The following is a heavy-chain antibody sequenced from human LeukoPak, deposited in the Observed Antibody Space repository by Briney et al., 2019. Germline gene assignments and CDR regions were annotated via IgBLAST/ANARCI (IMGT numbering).Heavy chain of an antibody. CDR3: ARDLLVTMIVVVPWAFDI. Sequence: GGSLRLSCAASGFTVSSNYMSWVRQAPGKGLEWVSVIYSGGRTYYADSVKGRFTISRDNSKNTLYLQMNSLRAEDTAVYYCARDLLVTMIVVVPWAFDIWGQGTMVTVSS. D-gene: IGHD3-22*01. J-gene: IGHJ3*02. V-gene: IGHV3-66*01. CDR2: IYSGGRT. CDR1: GFTVSSNY.